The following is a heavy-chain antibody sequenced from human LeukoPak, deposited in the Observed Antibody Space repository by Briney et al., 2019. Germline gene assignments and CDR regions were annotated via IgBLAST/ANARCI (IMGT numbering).Heavy chain of an antibody. Sequence: SETLSLTCAVYGGSFSGYYWGWIRQPPGKGLEWIGSIYYSGSTYYNPSLKSRVTISVDTSKNQFSLKLSSVTAADTAVYYCARISSSNWYNERGAFDVWGQGTMVTVSS. CDR1: GGSFSGYY. J-gene: IGHJ3*01. D-gene: IGHD6-13*01. V-gene: IGHV4-34*01. CDR2: IYYSGST. CDR3: ARISSSNWYNERGAFDV.